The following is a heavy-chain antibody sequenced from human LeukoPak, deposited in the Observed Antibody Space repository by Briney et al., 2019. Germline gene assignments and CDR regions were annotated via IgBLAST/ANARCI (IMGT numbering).Heavy chain of an antibody. CDR2: IYTSGST. J-gene: IGHJ6*03. V-gene: IGHV4-61*02. CDR1: GGSISSGSYY. Sequence: PSETLSLTCTVSGGSISSGSYYWSWIRQPAGKGLEWIGRIYTSGSTNYNPSLKSRVTISVDTSKNQFSLKLSSVTAADTAVYYCARDRWAVPAAITDYYYYMDVWGKGTTVTVSS. D-gene: IGHD2-2*02. CDR3: ARDRWAVPAAITDYYYYMDV.